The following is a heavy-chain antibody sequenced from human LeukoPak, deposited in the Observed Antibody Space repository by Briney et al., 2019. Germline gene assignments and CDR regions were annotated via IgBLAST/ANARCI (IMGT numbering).Heavy chain of an antibody. Sequence: GASVKVSCKASGGTFSSYAISWVRQAPGQGLEWMGGIIPIFGTANYAQKFQGRVTMTTDTSTSTAYMELRSLRSDDTAVYYCARGPGGRSGYYPLEDNYYYYYMDVWGKGTTVTVSS. CDR1: GGTFSSYA. CDR3: ARGPGGRSGYYPLEDNYYYYYMDV. J-gene: IGHJ6*03. CDR2: IIPIFGTA. V-gene: IGHV1-69*05. D-gene: IGHD3-22*01.